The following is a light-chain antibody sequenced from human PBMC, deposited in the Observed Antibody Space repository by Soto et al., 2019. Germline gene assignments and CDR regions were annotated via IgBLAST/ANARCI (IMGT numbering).Light chain of an antibody. CDR3: CSYAGSSTYI. CDR1: SSDVGSHNL. V-gene: IGLV2-23*01. Sequence: QSALTQPASVSGSPGQSITISCTGTSSDVGSHNLVSWYQQHPDRAPKLMIYEGSKRPSGVSNRFSGSKSGNTASLTISGLQAEEGADYFCCSYAGSSTYIFGSGTKPTVL. CDR2: EGS. J-gene: IGLJ1*01.